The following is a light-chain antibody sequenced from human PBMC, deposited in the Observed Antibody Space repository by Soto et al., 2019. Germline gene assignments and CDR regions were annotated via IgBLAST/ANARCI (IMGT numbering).Light chain of an antibody. V-gene: IGLV2-11*01. CDR2: DVS. CDR1: SSDVGGYNY. CDR3: CSYPPPNPFF. J-gene: IGLJ1*01. Sequence: QSALTQPRSVSGSPGQSVTISCTGTSSDVGGYNYVSWYQQYSGKAPKVMIYDVSKRPSGVPDRFSGSKSGNTASLTISGLQAEDGAFYYGCSYPPPNPFFFGPGTKVPVL.